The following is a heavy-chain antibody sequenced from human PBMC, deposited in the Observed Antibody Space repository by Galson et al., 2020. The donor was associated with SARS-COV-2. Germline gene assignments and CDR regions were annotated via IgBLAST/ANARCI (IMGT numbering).Heavy chain of an antibody. CDR2: ISYSGST. CDR1: GGSVSSGSYY. J-gene: IGHJ4*02. Sequence: ASETLSLTCTVSGGSVSSGSYYWSWIRLPRGQGLEFIGYISYSGSTNYNPSLKSRVTMSVDTSKNQFSLKLNSVTAADTAVYYCARGWHYYDSSGYPISPPFDYWGQGTLVTVSS. V-gene: IGHV4-61*01. CDR3: ARGWHYYDSSGYPISPPFDY. D-gene: IGHD3-22*01.